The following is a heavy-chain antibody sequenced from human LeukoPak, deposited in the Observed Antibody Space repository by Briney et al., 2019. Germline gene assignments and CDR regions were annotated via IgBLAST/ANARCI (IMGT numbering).Heavy chain of an antibody. CDR2: ISGSGGST. CDR1: RLTFSTYA. Sequence: PGGSLRLSCAASRLTFSTYAMSWVRQAPGKGLEWVSAISGSGGSTYYADSVKGRFTISRDNSENTLYLQMNGLRAEDTAVFYCARDQMISAAGLDYWGQGTLVTVSS. CDR3: ARDQMISAAGLDY. V-gene: IGHV3-23*01. J-gene: IGHJ4*02. D-gene: IGHD6-13*01.